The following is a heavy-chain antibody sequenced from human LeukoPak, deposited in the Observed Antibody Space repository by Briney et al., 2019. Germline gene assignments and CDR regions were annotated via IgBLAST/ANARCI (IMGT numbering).Heavy chain of an antibody. CDR3: AKRIQSALATGY. V-gene: IGHV3-7*03. Sequence: GGSLRLSCAASGFTFTSNAMSWVRQAPGKGLEWVANIKQDGSEKYYVDSVKGRFTISRDNAKNSLYLQMNSLRAEDTAVYYCAKRIQSALATGYWGQGALVTVSS. J-gene: IGHJ4*02. CDR1: GFTFTSNA. CDR2: IKQDGSEK. D-gene: IGHD5-18*01.